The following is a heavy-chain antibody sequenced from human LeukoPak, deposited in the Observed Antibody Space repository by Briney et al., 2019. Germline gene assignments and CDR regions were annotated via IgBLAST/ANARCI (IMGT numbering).Heavy chain of an antibody. CDR3: ARATLRTFDY. Sequence: SETLSLTCAVYGGSFSGYYWSWIRQPPGKGLEWIGEINHSGSTNYNPSLKSRVTISVDTSKNQFSLKLSSVTAADTAVYYCARATLRTFDYWGQGTLVIVSS. D-gene: IGHD1-1*01. V-gene: IGHV4-34*01. J-gene: IGHJ4*02. CDR1: GGSFSGYY. CDR2: INHSGST.